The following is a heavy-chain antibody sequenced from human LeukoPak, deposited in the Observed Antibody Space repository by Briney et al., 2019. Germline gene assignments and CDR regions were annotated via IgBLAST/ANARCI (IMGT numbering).Heavy chain of an antibody. CDR1: GGSISSGDYY. V-gene: IGHV4-30-4*01. Sequence: SETLSLTCTVSGGSISSGDYYWSWIRQPPGKGLEWIGYIYYSGSTYYNPSLKSRVTISVDTSKNQFSLKLSSVTAADTAVYYCAREAYRGYDSKESDAFDIWGQGTMVTVSS. CDR2: IYYSGST. J-gene: IGHJ3*02. D-gene: IGHD3-22*01. CDR3: AREAYRGYDSKESDAFDI.